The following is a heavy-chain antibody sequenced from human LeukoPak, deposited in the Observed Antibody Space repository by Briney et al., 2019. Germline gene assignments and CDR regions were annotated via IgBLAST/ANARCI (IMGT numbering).Heavy chain of an antibody. CDR3: ARQRRHHSYGCWFDP. Sequence: TSETLSLTCTVSGGSISSSSYYWGWIRQPPGKGLEWIGSIYYSGSTYYNPSLKSRVTISVDTSKNQFSLKLSSVTAADTAVYYYARQRRHHSYGCWFDPWGQGTLVTVSS. CDR2: IYYSGST. J-gene: IGHJ5*02. D-gene: IGHD5-18*01. CDR1: GGSISSSSYY. V-gene: IGHV4-39*01.